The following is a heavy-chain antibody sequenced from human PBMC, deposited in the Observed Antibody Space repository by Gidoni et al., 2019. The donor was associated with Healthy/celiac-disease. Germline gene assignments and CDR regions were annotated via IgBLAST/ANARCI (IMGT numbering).Heavy chain of an antibody. Sequence: EVQLVQSGAEVKKPGESLRISCKGSGYSFTSYWISWVRQMHGKGLEWMGRIDPSDSYTNYSPSFQGHVTISADKSISTAYLQWSSLKASDTAMYYCARQASAVAGYYYYGMDVWGQGTTVTVSS. CDR1: GYSFTSYW. CDR2: IDPSDSYT. V-gene: IGHV5-10-1*01. J-gene: IGHJ6*02. D-gene: IGHD6-19*01. CDR3: ARQASAVAGYYYYGMDV.